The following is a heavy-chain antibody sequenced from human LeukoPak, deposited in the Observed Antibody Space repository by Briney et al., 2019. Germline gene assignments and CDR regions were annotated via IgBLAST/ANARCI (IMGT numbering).Heavy chain of an antibody. CDR1: GFSLNNYW. Sequence: GGSLRLSCAASGFSLNNYWMQWVRQAPGEGLVRVSRINSDGSTTVYADSVEGRFTISRDNAKNTLYLQMNSLRGEDTAVYYCAREFSAGMDVWGQGTTVIVSS. CDR2: INSDGSTT. V-gene: IGHV3-74*01. D-gene: IGHD3-10*01. J-gene: IGHJ6*02. CDR3: AREFSAGMDV.